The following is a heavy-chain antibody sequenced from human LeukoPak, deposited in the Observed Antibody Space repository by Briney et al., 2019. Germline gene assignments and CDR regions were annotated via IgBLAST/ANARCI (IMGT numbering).Heavy chain of an antibody. D-gene: IGHD2-15*01. J-gene: IGHJ4*02. CDR3: ARPNPHYCSGGSCYSGVYYFDY. Sequence: GESLKISCKGSGYSFTSYWIGWVRQMPGKGLEWMGIIYPGDSDTTYSPSFQGQVTISADKSISTAYLRWSSLKASDTAMYYCARPNPHYCSGGSCYSGVYYFDYWGQGTLVTVSS. CDR2: IYPGDSDT. V-gene: IGHV5-51*01. CDR1: GYSFTSYW.